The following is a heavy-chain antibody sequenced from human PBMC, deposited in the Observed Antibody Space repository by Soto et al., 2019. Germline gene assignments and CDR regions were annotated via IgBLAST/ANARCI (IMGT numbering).Heavy chain of an antibody. D-gene: IGHD3-3*01. CDR2: IIPILGIA. CDR3: ARESFGVVPPYYYYMDV. J-gene: IGHJ6*03. V-gene: IGHV1-69*04. CDR1: GGTFSSYT. Sequence: SVKVSCKASGGTFSSYTISWVRQAPGQGLEWMGRIIPILGIANYAQKFQGRVTITADKSTSTAYMELSSLRSEDTAVYYCARESFGVVPPYYYYMDVWGKGTTVTVSS.